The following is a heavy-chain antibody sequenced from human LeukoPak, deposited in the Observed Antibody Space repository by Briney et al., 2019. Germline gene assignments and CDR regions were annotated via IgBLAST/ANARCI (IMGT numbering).Heavy chain of an antibody. Sequence: PGGSLRLSCAASGFTFSSYWMSWVRQAPGKGLEGVANIKQDGSEKYYVDSVKGRFTISRDNAKNSLYLQMNSLRAEDTAVYYCARDRYCSSTSCYYYGMDVWGQGTTVTVSS. CDR2: IKQDGSEK. CDR1: GFTFSSYW. J-gene: IGHJ6*02. CDR3: ARDRYCSSTSCYYYGMDV. V-gene: IGHV3-7*01. D-gene: IGHD2-2*01.